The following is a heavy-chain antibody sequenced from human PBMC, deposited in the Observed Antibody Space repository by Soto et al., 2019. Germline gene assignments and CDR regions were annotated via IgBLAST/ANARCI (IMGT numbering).Heavy chain of an antibody. J-gene: IGHJ4*02. CDR3: AKEYYDSSGYLGYFDY. Sequence: GSLRLSCAASGFTFSSYGMHWVRQAPGKGLEWVAVISYDGSNKYYADSVKGRFTISRDNSKNTLYLQMNSLRAEDTAVYYCAKEYYDSSGYLGYFDYWGQGTLVTVSS. CDR2: ISYDGSNK. CDR1: GFTFSSYG. V-gene: IGHV3-30*18. D-gene: IGHD3-22*01.